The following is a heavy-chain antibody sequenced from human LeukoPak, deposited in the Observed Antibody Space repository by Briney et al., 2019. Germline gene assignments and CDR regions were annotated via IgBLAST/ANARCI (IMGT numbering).Heavy chain of an antibody. D-gene: IGHD4-17*01. V-gene: IGHV1-69*01. CDR2: IIPIFGTA. J-gene: IGHJ5*02. CDR3: ARIYGDYGYWFDP. Sequence: SVKVSCKASGGTFSSYAISWVRQAPGQGLEWMGGIIPIFGTANYAQKFQGRATITADESTSTAYMELSSLRSEDTAVYYCARIYGDYGYWFDPWGQGTLVTVSS. CDR1: GGTFSSYA.